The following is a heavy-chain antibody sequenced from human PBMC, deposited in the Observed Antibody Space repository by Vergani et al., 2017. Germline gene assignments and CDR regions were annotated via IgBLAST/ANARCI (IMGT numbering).Heavy chain of an antibody. D-gene: IGHD6-6*01. J-gene: IGHJ4*02. V-gene: IGHV4-4*07. CDR2: IYTSGST. CDR3: ARVRFRALEQLAPHFDY. Sequence: QVQLQESGPGLVKPSETLSLTCTVSGGSISSYYWSWIRQPAGKGLEWIGRIYTSGSTNYNPSLKSRVTMSVDTSKNQFSLKLSSVTAADTAVYYCARVRFRALEQLAPHFDYWGQGTLVTVSS. CDR1: GGSISSYY.